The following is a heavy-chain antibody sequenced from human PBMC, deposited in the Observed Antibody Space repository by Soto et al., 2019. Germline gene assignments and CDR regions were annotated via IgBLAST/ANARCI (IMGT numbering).Heavy chain of an antibody. CDR1: GGTFSSYA. V-gene: IGHV1-69*19. Sequence: QVQLVQSGAEVKKPGSSVKVSCKASGGTFSSYAISWVRQAPGQGLEWMGGIIPIFGTANYAQKFQGRVTITADESTSTAYMELSSLRSEDTAVYYCARARSWRWLQSPYYDYGMDVWGQGTTVTVSS. D-gene: IGHD5-12*01. CDR2: IIPIFGTA. CDR3: ARARSWRWLQSPYYDYGMDV. J-gene: IGHJ6*02.